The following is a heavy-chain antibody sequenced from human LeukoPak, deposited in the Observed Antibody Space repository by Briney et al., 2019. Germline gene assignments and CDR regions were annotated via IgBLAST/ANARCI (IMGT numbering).Heavy chain of an antibody. CDR1: GGTFSSYA. CDR3: ARLYNCSGYYRIAFDY. D-gene: IGHD3-22*01. J-gene: IGHJ4*02. Sequence: SVKVSCKASGGTFSSYAISWVRQAPGQGLEWMGRIIPILGIANYAQKFQGRVTITADKSTSTAYMELSSLRSEDTAVYYCARLYNCSGYYRIAFDYWGQGTLVTVSS. CDR2: IIPILGIA. V-gene: IGHV1-69*04.